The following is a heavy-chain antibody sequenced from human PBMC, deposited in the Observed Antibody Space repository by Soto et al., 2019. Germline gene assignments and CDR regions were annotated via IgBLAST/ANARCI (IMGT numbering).Heavy chain of an antibody. CDR3: AKDPTIHTASSRAFVF. Sequence: GGSLRLSCTASGFTFSIYSMSWVRQAPGKGLEWVSVIGADGVPTYLANTLKGRFTVSRENSKDTLYLLMDGLRAEDTAVYYCAKDPTIHTASSRAFVFGGQGTLVTVSS. V-gene: IGHV3-23*01. CDR2: IGADGVPT. CDR1: GFTFSIYS. D-gene: IGHD6-6*01. J-gene: IGHJ4*02.